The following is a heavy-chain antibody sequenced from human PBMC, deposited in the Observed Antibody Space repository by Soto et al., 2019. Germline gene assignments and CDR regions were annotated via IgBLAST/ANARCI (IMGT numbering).Heavy chain of an antibody. J-gene: IGHJ6*02. D-gene: IGHD3-3*01. CDR1: GGSVSSGSYY. CDR2: IYYSGST. Sequence: SETLSLTCTVSGGSVSSGSYYWSWIRQPPGKGLEWIGYIYYSGSTNYNPSLKSRVTISVDTSKNQFSLKLSSVTAADTAVYYCARDRGYDFWSGYPSYYYGMDVWGQGTTVTVSS. CDR3: ARDRGYDFWSGYPSYYYGMDV. V-gene: IGHV4-61*01.